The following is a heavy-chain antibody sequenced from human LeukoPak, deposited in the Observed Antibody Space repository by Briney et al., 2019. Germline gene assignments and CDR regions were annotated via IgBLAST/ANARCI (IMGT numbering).Heavy chain of an antibody. J-gene: IGHJ4*02. Sequence: PGGSLRLSCAASGFTFSSYAMSWVRQAPGKGLEWFSTISDGGENEHYADSVKGRFTISRDNSKNTLYLQMSSLKAEDTAVYYCAKERSLEIAVAGTVFDYWGQGTLVTVSS. CDR3: AKERSLEIAVAGTVFDY. CDR2: ISDGGENE. CDR1: GFTFSSYA. V-gene: IGHV3-23*01. D-gene: IGHD6-19*01.